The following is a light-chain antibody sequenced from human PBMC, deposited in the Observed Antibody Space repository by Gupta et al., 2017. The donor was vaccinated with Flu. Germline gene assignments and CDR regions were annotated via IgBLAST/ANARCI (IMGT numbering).Light chain of an antibody. CDR2: EVT. Sequence: SITIACTGTSTDVGSYNLVSWYQQHPGKAPRLMIYEVTKRPSGVSNRFSGSKSGNTASLRISGLQAEDEADYYCCSYAGSSSLVFGGGTKVTVL. CDR1: STDVGSYNL. J-gene: IGLJ3*02. CDR3: CSYAGSSSLV. V-gene: IGLV2-23*02.